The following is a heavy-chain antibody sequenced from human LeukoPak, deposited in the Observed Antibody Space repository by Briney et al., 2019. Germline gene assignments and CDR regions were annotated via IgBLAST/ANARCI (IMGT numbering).Heavy chain of an antibody. CDR2: ISARGGTT. Sequence: GGSLRLSCAASGFTFNSYAMSWVRQAPGKGLEWVSAISARGGTTYYADSVKGRFTISRDNSKNTLSLQVNSLRSEDTAVYFCAKGDYGGNSHTFDIWGQGTMVTVSS. CDR3: AKGDYGGNSHTFDI. J-gene: IGHJ3*02. D-gene: IGHD4-23*01. V-gene: IGHV3-23*01. CDR1: GFTFNSYA.